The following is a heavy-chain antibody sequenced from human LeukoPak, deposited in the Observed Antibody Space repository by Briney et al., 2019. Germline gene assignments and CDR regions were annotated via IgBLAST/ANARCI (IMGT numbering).Heavy chain of an antibody. Sequence: SETLSLTCTVSGGSINSGGYYWSWIRQPPGKGLEWIGYIYHSGSTYYNPSLKSRVTISVDRSKNQFSLKLSSVTAADTAVYYCARSALPERRIRSSSWYYFDYWGQGTLVTVSS. V-gene: IGHV4-30-2*01. J-gene: IGHJ4*02. CDR3: ARSALPERRIRSSSWYYFDY. CDR2: IYHSGST. D-gene: IGHD6-13*01. CDR1: GGSINSGGYY.